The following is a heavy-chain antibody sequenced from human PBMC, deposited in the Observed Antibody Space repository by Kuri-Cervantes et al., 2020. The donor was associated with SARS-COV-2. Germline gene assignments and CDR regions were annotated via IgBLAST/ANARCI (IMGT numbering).Heavy chain of an antibody. D-gene: IGHD3-3*01. V-gene: IGHV3-72*01. J-gene: IGHJ6*02. CDR3: ARDPLITIFGVVIPYGMDV. CDR2: TRNKANSYTT. CDR1: GFIFSNYG. Sequence: GGSLRLSCAASGFIFSNYGMDWVRQAPGKGLEWVGRTRNKANSYTTEYAASVKGRFTISRDDSKNSLYLQMNSLKTEDTAVYYCARDPLITIFGVVIPYGMDVWGQGTTVTVSS.